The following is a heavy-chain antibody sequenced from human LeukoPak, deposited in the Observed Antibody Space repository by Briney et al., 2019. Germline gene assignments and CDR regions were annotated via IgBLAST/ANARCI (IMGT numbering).Heavy chain of an antibody. Sequence: GGSLRLSCEASGFTLSTYAMHWVRQGPGKGLEWVAVISFDGSNKYRADSVKGRFTVSRVISKTTLDLQMNSLLTEDTAVYYCARGADAWTGNTEARLIDYMDVWGKGTTVTVSS. CDR1: GFTLSTYA. CDR3: ARGADAWTGNTEARLIDYMDV. V-gene: IGHV3-30*01. J-gene: IGHJ6*03. D-gene: IGHD6-6*01. CDR2: ISFDGSNK.